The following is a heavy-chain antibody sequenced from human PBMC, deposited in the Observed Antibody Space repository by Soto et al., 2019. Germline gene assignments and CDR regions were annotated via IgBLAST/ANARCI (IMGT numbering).Heavy chain of an antibody. J-gene: IGHJ6*03. D-gene: IGHD3-3*01. CDR2: IYYSGST. CDR3: ASENYDTSREDYYYYMDV. V-gene: IGHV4-39*01. Sequence: PSETLSLTCTVSGGSISSSSYYWGWIHQPPGKGLEWIGSIYYSGSTYYNPSLKSRVTISVDTSKNQSSLKLSSVTAADTAVYYCASENYDTSREDYYYYMDVWGKGTTVTVSS. CDR1: GGSISSSSYY.